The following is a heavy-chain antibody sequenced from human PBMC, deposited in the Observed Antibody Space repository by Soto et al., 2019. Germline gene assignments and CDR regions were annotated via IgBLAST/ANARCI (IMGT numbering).Heavy chain of an antibody. CDR3: ARVRYHSPFDAFDI. J-gene: IGHJ3*02. CDR2: INPNSGGT. V-gene: IGHV1-2*04. D-gene: IGHD1-20*01. CDR1: GYTFTGYY. Sequence: QVQLVQSGAEVKKPGASVKVSCKASGYTFTGYYIHWVRQAPGQGLEWMGWINPNSGGTNYAQRFQDWVTMTRDTSISTAYMELSRLRSDDTAVYYCARVRYHSPFDAFDIWGQGTMVTVSS.